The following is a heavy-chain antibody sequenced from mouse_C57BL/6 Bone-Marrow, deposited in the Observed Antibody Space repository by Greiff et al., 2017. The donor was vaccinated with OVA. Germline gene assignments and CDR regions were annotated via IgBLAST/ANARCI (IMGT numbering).Heavy chain of an antibody. CDR1: GFTFSDAW. CDR2: IRNKANNHAT. Sequence: EVQLVESGGGLVQPGGSMKLSCAASGFTFSDAWMDWVRQSPEKGLEWVAEIRNKANNHATYYAESVKGRFTISRDDSKSSVYLQMNSLRAEDTGIYYCTRPAQAPFDYWGQGTTLTVSS. D-gene: IGHD3-2*02. J-gene: IGHJ2*01. V-gene: IGHV6-6*01. CDR3: TRPAQAPFDY.